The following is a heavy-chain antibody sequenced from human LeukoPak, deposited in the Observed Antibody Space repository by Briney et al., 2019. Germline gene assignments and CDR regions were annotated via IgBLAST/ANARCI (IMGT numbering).Heavy chain of an antibody. CDR3: ARAPSGYYGAGSYSPFDY. CDR1: GFTFSGYS. D-gene: IGHD3-10*01. Sequence: GGSLRLSCAASGFTFSGYSMNWVRQAPGKGLEWVSSISESSSYKYYADSLKGRFTISRDNAKNSLYLQMNSLGPEDTAVYYCARAPSGYYGAGSYSPFDYWGQGTLVTVSS. V-gene: IGHV3-21*06. CDR2: ISESSSYK. J-gene: IGHJ4*02.